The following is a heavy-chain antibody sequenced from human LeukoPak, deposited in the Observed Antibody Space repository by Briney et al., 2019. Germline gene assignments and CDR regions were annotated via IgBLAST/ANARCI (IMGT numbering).Heavy chain of an antibody. CDR2: IYHSGST. D-gene: IGHD6-13*01. V-gene: IGHV4-4*02. Sequence: SGTLSLTCAVSGGSISSSNWWSWVRQPPGKGLEWIGEIYHSGSTNYNPSLKSRVTISVDTSKNRFSLKLSSVTAADTAVYYCARVGAAAGTEGNWFDPWGQGTLVTVSS. CDR3: ARVGAAAGTEGNWFDP. CDR1: GGSISSSNW. J-gene: IGHJ5*02.